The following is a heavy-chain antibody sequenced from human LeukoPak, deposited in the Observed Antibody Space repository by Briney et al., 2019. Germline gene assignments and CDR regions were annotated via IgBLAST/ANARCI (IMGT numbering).Heavy chain of an antibody. CDR1: GFTFSSYG. CDR2: IWYDGSNK. CDR3: AASQHRTRDFQH. V-gene: IGHV3-33*03. D-gene: IGHD2-2*01. J-gene: IGHJ1*01. Sequence: GRSLRLSCAAAGFTFSSYGMHWVRQAPGKGLEWVAVIWYDGSNKYYADSVKGRFTISRDNTKNSLYLQMNSLRVEDTALYYCAASQHRTRDFQHWGQGTLVTVSS.